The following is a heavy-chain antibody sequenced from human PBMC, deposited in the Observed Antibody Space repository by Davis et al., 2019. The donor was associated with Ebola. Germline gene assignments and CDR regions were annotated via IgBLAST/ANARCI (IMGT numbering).Heavy chain of an antibody. CDR2: INHSGST. J-gene: IGHJ6*02. CDR1: GGSFSGYY. Sequence: GSLRLSCAVYGGSFSGYYWSWIRQPPGKGLEWIGEINHSGSTNYNPSLKSRVTISVDTSKNQFSLKLSSVTAADTAVYYCARRAFTIFGVVDGMDVWGQGTTVTVSS. CDR3: ARRAFTIFGVVDGMDV. V-gene: IGHV4-34*01. D-gene: IGHD3-3*01.